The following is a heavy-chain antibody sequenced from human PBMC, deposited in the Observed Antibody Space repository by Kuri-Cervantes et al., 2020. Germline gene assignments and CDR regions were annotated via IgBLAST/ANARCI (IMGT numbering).Heavy chain of an antibody. Sequence: SETLSLTCTVSGGSISSYYWSWIRQPPGKGLEWIGYIYYSGSTNYNPSLKSRVTISVDTSKNQFSLKLSSVTAADTAVYYYARTSVYCSGGSCYSEHDYWGQGTLVTVSS. J-gene: IGHJ4*02. CDR3: ARTSVYCSGGSCYSEHDY. V-gene: IGHV4-59*01. CDR1: GGSISSYY. D-gene: IGHD2-15*01. CDR2: IYYSGST.